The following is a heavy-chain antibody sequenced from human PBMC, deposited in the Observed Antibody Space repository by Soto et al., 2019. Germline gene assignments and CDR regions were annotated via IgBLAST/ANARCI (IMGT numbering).Heavy chain of an antibody. D-gene: IGHD1-20*01. CDR1: GYSFTSYW. CDR3: ARFLNWNYDYSYGMDV. Sequence: PGESLKISCKGSGYSFTSYWIGWVRQMPGKGLEWMGIIYPGDSDTRYSPSFQGQVTISADKSISTAYLQWSSLKASDTAMYYCARFLNWNYDYSYGMDVWGQGITVTVSS. CDR2: IYPGDSDT. J-gene: IGHJ6*02. V-gene: IGHV5-51*01.